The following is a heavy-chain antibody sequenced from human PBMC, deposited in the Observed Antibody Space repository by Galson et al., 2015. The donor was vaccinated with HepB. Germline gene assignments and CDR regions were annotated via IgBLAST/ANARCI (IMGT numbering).Heavy chain of an antibody. CDR3: ARDTQSLTTQFDP. CDR1: GYTFTSYY. Sequence: SVKVSCKASGYTFTSYYMHWVRQAPGQGLEWMGIINPSGGSTSYAQKFQGRVTMTRDTSTSTVYMELSSLRSEDTAVYYCARDTQSLTTQFDPWGQGTLVTVSS. D-gene: IGHD4-11*01. V-gene: IGHV1-46*01. J-gene: IGHJ5*02. CDR2: INPSGGST.